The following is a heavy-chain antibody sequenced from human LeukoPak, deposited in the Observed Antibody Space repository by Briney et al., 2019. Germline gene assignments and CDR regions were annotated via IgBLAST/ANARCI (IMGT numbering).Heavy chain of an antibody. CDR3: ARLPLVSSSWYYFDY. J-gene: IGHJ4*02. Sequence: GGSERLSCAASGFTFSSYGMHWVRQAPGKGLEWVAVISYDGSNKYYADSVKGRFTISRDNSKNTLYLQMNSLRAEDTAVYYCARLPLVSSSWYYFDYWGQGTLVTVSS. CDR1: GFTFSSYG. V-gene: IGHV3-30*03. CDR2: ISYDGSNK. D-gene: IGHD6-13*01.